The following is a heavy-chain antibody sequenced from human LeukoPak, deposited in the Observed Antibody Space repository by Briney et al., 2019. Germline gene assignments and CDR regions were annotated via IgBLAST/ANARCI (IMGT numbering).Heavy chain of an antibody. D-gene: IGHD2-8*01. Sequence: GGSLRLSCEASGFTFSNAWMNWVRQAPGKGLEWVAVISHDGTVQHYADSVKGRLTISRDNSDNTLYLQMNSLRDEDTAMYYCAKEGTRMASSYFDYWGQGTLITVSS. CDR2: ISHDGTVQ. J-gene: IGHJ4*02. CDR3: AKEGTRMASSYFDY. V-gene: IGHV3-30*18. CDR1: GFTFSNAW.